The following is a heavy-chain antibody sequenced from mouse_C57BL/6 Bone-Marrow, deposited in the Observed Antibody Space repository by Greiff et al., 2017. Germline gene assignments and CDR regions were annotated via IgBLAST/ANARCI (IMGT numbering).Heavy chain of an antibody. CDR3: AIYGSRAWFAY. V-gene: IGHV1-52*01. Sequence: VQLQQPGAELVRPGSSVKLSCKASGYTFTSYWMHWVKQRPIQGLEWIGNIDPSDSETHYNQKFKDKATLTVDKSSSTAYMQLSSLTSEDSAVYYCAIYGSRAWFAYWGQGTLVTVSA. CDR2: IDPSDSET. J-gene: IGHJ3*01. D-gene: IGHD1-1*01. CDR1: GYTFTSYW.